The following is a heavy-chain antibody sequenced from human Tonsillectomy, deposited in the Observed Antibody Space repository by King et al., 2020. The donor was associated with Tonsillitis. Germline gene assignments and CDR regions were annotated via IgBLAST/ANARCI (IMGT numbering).Heavy chain of an antibody. D-gene: IGHD3-22*01. Sequence: VQLVESGGGVVQPGRSLRLSCAASGFTFSNYGMHWVRQAPGKGLEWVAVIWYDGSNKFYADSVKGRFTISRDNSKNTLYLQMNSLRAEETAVYYCAGALGSSGYRLDYWGQGTLVTVSS. J-gene: IGHJ4*02. V-gene: IGHV3-33*08. CDR3: AGALGSSGYRLDY. CDR2: IWYDGSNK. CDR1: GFTFSNYG.